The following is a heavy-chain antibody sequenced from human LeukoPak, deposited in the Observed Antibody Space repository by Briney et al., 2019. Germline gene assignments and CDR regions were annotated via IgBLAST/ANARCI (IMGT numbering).Heavy chain of an antibody. Sequence: PGGSLRLSCAASAFSFSSFAMTWVRQAPGKGLEWVSGIHGSGETTYYADSVKGRFTISRDNSRKMLYLQMNSLRVEDTAVYYCAKDPNGDYVGAFDSWGQRTMVTVSS. CDR1: AFSFSSFA. CDR3: AKDPNGDYVGAFDS. J-gene: IGHJ3*02. D-gene: IGHD4-17*01. V-gene: IGHV3-23*01. CDR2: IHGSGETT.